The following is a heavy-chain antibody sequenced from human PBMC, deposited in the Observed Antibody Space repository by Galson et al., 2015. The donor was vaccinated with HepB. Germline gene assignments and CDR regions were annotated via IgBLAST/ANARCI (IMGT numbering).Heavy chain of an antibody. Sequence: SLTCAVYGGSFSGYYWSWIRQPPGKGLEWIGEINHSGSTNYNPSLKSRVTISVDTSKNQFSLKLSSVTAADTAVYYCARVGVVVPAARGLHHRYCYYGMDVWGQGTTVTVSS. CDR1: GGSFSGYY. V-gene: IGHV4-34*01. J-gene: IGHJ6*02. CDR2: INHSGST. D-gene: IGHD2-2*01. CDR3: ARVGVVVPAARGLHHRYCYYGMDV.